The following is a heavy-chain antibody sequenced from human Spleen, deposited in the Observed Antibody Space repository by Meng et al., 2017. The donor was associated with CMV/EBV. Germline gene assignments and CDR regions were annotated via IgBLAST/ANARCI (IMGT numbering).Heavy chain of an antibody. CDR2: ISDDGSIK. J-gene: IGHJ4*02. D-gene: IGHD6-19*01. V-gene: IGHV3-30*04. CDR3: ARAVAVAAPFEY. Sequence: CAASGFTFNIYAMHWVRQAPGKGLEWVAVISDDGSIKYYTDAVKGRFTISRDTSENTLYLQMNSLRRDDTAVYYCARAVAVAAPFEYWGQGTLVTVSS. CDR1: GFTFNIYA.